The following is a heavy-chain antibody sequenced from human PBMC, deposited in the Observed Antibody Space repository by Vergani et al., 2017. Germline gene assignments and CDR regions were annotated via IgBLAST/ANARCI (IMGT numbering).Heavy chain of an antibody. V-gene: IGHV1-46*03. D-gene: IGHD2-2*02. J-gene: IGHJ6*02. CDR2: INPSGGST. CDR1: GYTFTSYY. Sequence: QVQLVQSGAEVKKPGASVKVSCKASGYTFTSYYMHWVRQAPGQGLEWMGIINPSGGSTSYAQKFQGRVAMTRDTSTSAVYMELSSLRSEDTAVYYCARQGYCSSTNCYNGGMDVWGQGTTVTVSS. CDR3: ARQGYCSSTNCYNGGMDV.